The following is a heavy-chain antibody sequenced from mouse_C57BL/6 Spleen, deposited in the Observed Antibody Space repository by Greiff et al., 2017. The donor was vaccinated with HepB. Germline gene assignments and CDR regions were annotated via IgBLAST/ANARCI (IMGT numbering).Heavy chain of an antibody. Sequence: VQLQQSGPVLVKPGASVKMSCKASGYTFTDYYMNWVKQSHGKSLEWIGVINPYNGGTSYNQKFKGKATLTVDKSSSTAYMELNSLTSEDSAVYYCARVYDGYYDAMDYWGQGTSVTVSS. CDR1: GYTFTDYY. J-gene: IGHJ4*01. CDR3: ARVYDGYYDAMDY. CDR2: INPYNGGT. V-gene: IGHV1-19*01. D-gene: IGHD2-3*01.